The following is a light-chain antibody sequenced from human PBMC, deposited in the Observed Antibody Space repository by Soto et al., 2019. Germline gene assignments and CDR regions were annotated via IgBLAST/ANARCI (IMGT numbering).Light chain of an antibody. J-gene: IGKJ1*01. CDR1: QSISSG. CDR2: RAS. CDR3: QQYNNYWT. Sequence: DIQMTQSPSTLSASVGDRVTITCRASQSISSGLAWYQQKPGKAPNLLIYRASSLESGVPSRFSGSGPGTEFTLTISSLQPDDFATYYCQQYNNYWTFGQGTKVEIK. V-gene: IGKV1-5*03.